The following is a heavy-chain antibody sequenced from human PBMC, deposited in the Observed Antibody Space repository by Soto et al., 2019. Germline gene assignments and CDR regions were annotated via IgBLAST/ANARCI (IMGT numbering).Heavy chain of an antibody. J-gene: IGHJ3*02. CDR2: IYYSGST. D-gene: IGHD2-15*01. CDR1: GGSISSYY. Sequence: SETLSLTCTVSGGSISSYYWSWIRQPPGKGLEWIGYIYYSGSTNYNPPLKSRVTISVDTSKNQFSLKLSSVTAADTAVYYCASGGRHRGAFDIWGQGTMVTVSS. CDR3: ASGGRHRGAFDI. V-gene: IGHV4-59*01.